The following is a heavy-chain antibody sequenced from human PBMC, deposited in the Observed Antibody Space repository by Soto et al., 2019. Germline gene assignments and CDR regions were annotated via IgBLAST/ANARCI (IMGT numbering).Heavy chain of an antibody. CDR1: GFTFDDYA. CDR3: AKGGHYDFWSGRTFDY. CDR2: ISWNSGSI. D-gene: IGHD3-3*01. Sequence: GGSLRLSCAASGFTFDDYAMHWVRQAPGKGLEWVSGISWNSGSIGYADSVKGRFTISRDNAKNSLYLQMSSLRAEDTALYYCAKGGHYDFWSGRTFDYWGQGTLVTVSS. V-gene: IGHV3-9*01. J-gene: IGHJ4*02.